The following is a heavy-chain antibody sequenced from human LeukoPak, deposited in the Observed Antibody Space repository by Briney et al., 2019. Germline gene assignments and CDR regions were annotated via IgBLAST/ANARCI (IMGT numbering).Heavy chain of an antibody. D-gene: IGHD1-26*01. J-gene: IGHJ6*03. CDR1: GFTFSSYG. CDR3: ARDPYSGAYGNTYYYYMDV. V-gene: IGHV3-23*01. Sequence: GGSLRLSCAASGFTFSSYGMSWVRQAPGKGLEWVSAISGSGGSTYYADSVKGRFTISRDNSKNTLYLQMNSLRAEDTAVYYCARDPYSGAYGNTYYYYMDVWGKGTTVTISS. CDR2: ISGSGGST.